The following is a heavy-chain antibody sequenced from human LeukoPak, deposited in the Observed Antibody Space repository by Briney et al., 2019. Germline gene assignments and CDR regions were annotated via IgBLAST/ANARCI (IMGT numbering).Heavy chain of an antibody. D-gene: IGHD2-2*01. CDR2: IYHSGST. J-gene: IGHJ3*02. V-gene: IGHV4-59*02. CDR3: VLYCSSTRCTTFDI. Sequence: SETLSLTCTVSGVSVDLYYWTWIRQPPGKGLGWIGYIYHSGSTDYNTSLKSRVNISIDGSKNQVSLRLNSVTAADTAVDYCVLYCSSTRCTTFDIWGQGTMVTVSS. CDR1: GVSVDLYY.